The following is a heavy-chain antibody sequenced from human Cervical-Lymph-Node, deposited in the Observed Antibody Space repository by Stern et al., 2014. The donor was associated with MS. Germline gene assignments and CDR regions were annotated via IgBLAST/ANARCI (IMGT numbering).Heavy chain of an antibody. CDR2: IIPVFDAL. J-gene: IGHJ6*02. V-gene: IGHV1-69*01. CDR3: ARVPSDDGYYYYGLDV. CDR1: GGGTFNTYM. Sequence: QMQLVQSGAEVKKPGSSVKVSCKASGGGTFNTYMINWVRQAPGQGLEWMGGIIPVFDALKYAQKFQDRVTFTADESTSTAYMELSSLRSEDTAIYYCARVPSDDGYYYYGLDVWGQGTTVTVSS. D-gene: IGHD1-1*01.